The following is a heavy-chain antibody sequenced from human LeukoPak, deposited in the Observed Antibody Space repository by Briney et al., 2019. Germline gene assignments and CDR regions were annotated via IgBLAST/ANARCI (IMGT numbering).Heavy chain of an antibody. D-gene: IGHD1-7*01. CDR3: ARDEGSSENWNYAQY. J-gene: IGHJ4*02. Sequence: GGSLRLSCAASGSTFSSYWMNWVRQAPGKGLEWVANIKQDGSEKYYVDSVKGCFTISRDNAKNSLYLQMNSLRAEDTAVYYCARDEGSSENWNYAQYWGQGTLVTVSS. CDR1: GSTFSSYW. CDR2: IKQDGSEK. V-gene: IGHV3-7*01.